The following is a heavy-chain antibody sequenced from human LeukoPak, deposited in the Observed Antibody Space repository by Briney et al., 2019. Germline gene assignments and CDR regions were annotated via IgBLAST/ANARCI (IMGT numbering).Heavy chain of an antibody. CDR2: ISDVGTTI. CDR1: GFAFCSHE. V-gene: IGHV3-48*03. Sequence: PGGSLRLSCAASGFAFCSHEMNWVRQAPGNGMEWVSYISDVGTTIYYADSVKGRFTISRDNAKNSLYLQMNSLRAEDTAVYYCARVYMITWGQGTMVTVSS. J-gene: IGHJ3*01. D-gene: IGHD3-16*01. CDR3: ARVYMIT.